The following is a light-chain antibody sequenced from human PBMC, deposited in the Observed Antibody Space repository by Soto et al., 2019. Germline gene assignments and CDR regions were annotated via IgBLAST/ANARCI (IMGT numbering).Light chain of an antibody. CDR2: EVG. Sequence: QSALTQPASVSGSPGQSITISCTGSSSDVGGHNHVSWYQQHPGKAPKIIIYEVGNRPSGVSNRFSGSKSGNTASLPISGFQAEAAADYYCNSYTSSSTHVFGTGTKLTVL. V-gene: IGLV2-14*01. J-gene: IGLJ1*01. CDR1: SSDVGGHNH. CDR3: NSYTSSSTHV.